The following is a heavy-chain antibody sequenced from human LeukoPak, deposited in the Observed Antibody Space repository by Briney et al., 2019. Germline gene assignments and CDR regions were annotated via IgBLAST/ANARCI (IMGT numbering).Heavy chain of an antibody. D-gene: IGHD3-16*02. CDR2: MNPNSGNT. CDR3: ASYDYVWGSYPS. CDR1: AYTFTSYD. V-gene: IGHV1-8*01. Sequence: ASVKVSCKASAYTFTSYDINWVRQATGQGLEWMGWMNPNSGNTGYAQKFQGRVTMTRDTSISTAYMELSRLRSDDTAVYYCASYDYVWGSYPSWGQGTLVTVSS. J-gene: IGHJ5*02.